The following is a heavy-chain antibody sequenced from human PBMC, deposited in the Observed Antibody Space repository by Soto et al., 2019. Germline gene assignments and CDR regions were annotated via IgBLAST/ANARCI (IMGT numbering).Heavy chain of an antibody. CDR1: GGSFSGYY. CDR3: ARGRARLYGSGSYRYYYGMDV. D-gene: IGHD3-10*01. J-gene: IGHJ6*02. V-gene: IGHV4-34*01. Sequence: SETLSLTCAVYGGSFSGYYWSWIRQPPGKGLEWIGEINHSGSTNYNPSLKSRVTISVDTSKNQFSLKLSSVTAADTAVYYCARGRARLYGSGSYRYYYGMDVWGQGTTVTVSS. CDR2: INHSGST.